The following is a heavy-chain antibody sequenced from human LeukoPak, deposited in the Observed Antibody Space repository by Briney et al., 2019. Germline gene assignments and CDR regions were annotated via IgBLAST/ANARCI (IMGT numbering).Heavy chain of an antibody. J-gene: IGHJ1*01. CDR2: IIPILGIA. CDR3: ARVREEYYYDSSGYYNPEYFQH. CDR1: GGTFSSYT. D-gene: IGHD3-22*01. Sequence: GASVKVSCKASGGTFSSYTISWVRQAPGQGLEWMGRIIPILGIANYAQKFQGKVTITADKSTSTAYMELSSLRSEDTAVYYCARVREEYYYDSSGYYNPEYFQHWGQGTLVTVSS. V-gene: IGHV1-69*02.